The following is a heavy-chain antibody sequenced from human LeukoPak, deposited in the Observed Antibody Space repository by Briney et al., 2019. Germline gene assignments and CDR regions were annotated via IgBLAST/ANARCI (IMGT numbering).Heavy chain of an antibody. CDR2: VDPSGGST. J-gene: IGHJ3*02. Sequence: GASVTVSCTASGYTFTSYYMHWVRQAPGQGLEWMGIVDPSGGSTSYAQKFQGRVTMTRDTSTSTVYMELSSLRSEDTAVYSCARCLSYGPHGAFDIWGQGTMVTVSS. CDR1: GYTFTSYY. D-gene: IGHD5-18*01. V-gene: IGHV1-46*01. CDR3: ARCLSYGPHGAFDI.